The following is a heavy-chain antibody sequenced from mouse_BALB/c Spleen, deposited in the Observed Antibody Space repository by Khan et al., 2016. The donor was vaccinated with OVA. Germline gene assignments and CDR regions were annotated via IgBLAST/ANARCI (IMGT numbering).Heavy chain of an antibody. Sequence: EVQLQESGPDLVKPSQSLSLTCTVTGYSITSGYAWHWIRQFPGNKLEWMAYIYFGGSINYTPSLKSRISVTRDTSKNQFFLQLNSVTYEDTATYYCTRDGNYMDYWGQGTSVTVSS. CDR3: TRDGNYMDY. J-gene: IGHJ4*01. V-gene: IGHV3-1*02. CDR2: IYFGGSI. D-gene: IGHD2-1*01. CDR1: GYSITSGYA.